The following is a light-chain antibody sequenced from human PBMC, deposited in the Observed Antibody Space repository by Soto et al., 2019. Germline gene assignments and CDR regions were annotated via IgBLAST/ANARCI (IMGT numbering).Light chain of an antibody. CDR3: QQHNGWPLT. CDR1: QTVGEF. Sequence: EIVMTQSPATLSVSPGERVTLSCRASQTVGEFLAWYQQKPGQAPRLLIYFASTRAIGIPDRFSGSGSGTEFTLTISILQSEDFAVYYCQQHNGWPLTFGGGTKVEFK. V-gene: IGKV3D-15*01. J-gene: IGKJ4*01. CDR2: FAS.